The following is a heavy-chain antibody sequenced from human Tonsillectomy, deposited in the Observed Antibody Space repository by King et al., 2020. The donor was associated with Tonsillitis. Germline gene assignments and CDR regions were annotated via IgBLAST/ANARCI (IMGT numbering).Heavy chain of an antibody. V-gene: IGHV3-30*10. CDR3: AKDLTAESNMGGCEY. D-gene: IGHD2/OR15-2a*01. Sequence: VQLVESGGGVVQPGESLRLSCEASGFTFRGYAMHWARQAPGKGLEWVTVISYDGSKKYYTDSVKGRFNVSRDNSKNTLYLQMDSLRPEDTAVYYCAKDLTAESNMGGCEYWGQGTLVAVSS. CDR1: GFTFRGYA. J-gene: IGHJ4*02. CDR2: ISYDGSKK.